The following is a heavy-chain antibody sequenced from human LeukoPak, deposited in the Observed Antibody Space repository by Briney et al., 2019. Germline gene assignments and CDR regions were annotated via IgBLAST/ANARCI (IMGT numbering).Heavy chain of an antibody. CDR1: GFTFSSYA. J-gene: IGHJ4*02. V-gene: IGHV3-23*01. CDR3: ARDSYYDILTGYLRYFDY. Sequence: GGSLRLSCAASGFTFSSYAMSWVRQAPGKGLEWVSAISDSGSSTYYADSVKGRFTISRDNSKNMLYLQMNSLRAEDTAVYYCARDSYYDILTGYLRYFDYWGQGTLVTVSS. D-gene: IGHD3-9*01. CDR2: ISDSGSST.